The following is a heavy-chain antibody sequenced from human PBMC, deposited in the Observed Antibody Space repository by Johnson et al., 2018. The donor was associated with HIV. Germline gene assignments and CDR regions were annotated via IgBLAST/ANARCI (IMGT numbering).Heavy chain of an antibody. J-gene: IGHJ3*02. V-gene: IGHV3-66*01. CDR2: IYSGGRT. D-gene: IGHD2-2*01. Sequence: VQLVESGGGLVQPGGSLRLSCAASGFTFSDYYMSWIRQAPGKGLEWVSVIYSGGRTYYADSVKGRFTISRDNSKNTLYVQMNSLRAEDTAVYYCARGIQPDAFDIWGQGTMVTVSS. CDR1: GFTFSDYY. CDR3: ARGIQPDAFDI.